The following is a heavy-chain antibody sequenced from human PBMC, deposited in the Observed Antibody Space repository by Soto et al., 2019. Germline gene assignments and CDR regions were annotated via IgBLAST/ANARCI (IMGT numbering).Heavy chain of an antibody. V-gene: IGHV1-69*01. CDR2: IMPIFGSA. Sequence: QVQLVQSGAEVKKPGSSVKVSCKASGGTFSTNTISWVRQAPGQGLEWMGEIMPIFGSANYAQKFQGRVTITADEYTRTVYMELSRLRSEDTAVYYCARQFDSDTSGYYYAYWGQGTLVTVSS. CDR1: GGTFSTNT. CDR3: ARQFDSDTSGYYYAY. D-gene: IGHD3-22*01. J-gene: IGHJ4*02.